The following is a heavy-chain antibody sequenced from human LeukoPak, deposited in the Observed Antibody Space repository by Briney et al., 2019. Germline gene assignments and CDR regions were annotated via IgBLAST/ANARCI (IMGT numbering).Heavy chain of an antibody. CDR2: IYHSGST. Sequence: SETLSLTCTVSGYSISSGYYWGWIRQPPGMGLEWIGSIYHSGSTYYNPSLKSRVTISVDTSKNQFSLKLSSVTAADTAVYYCARGGGYDYYMDVWGKGTTVTVSS. CDR1: GYSISSGYY. CDR3: ARGGGYDYYMDV. D-gene: IGHD3-16*01. J-gene: IGHJ6*03. V-gene: IGHV4-38-2*02.